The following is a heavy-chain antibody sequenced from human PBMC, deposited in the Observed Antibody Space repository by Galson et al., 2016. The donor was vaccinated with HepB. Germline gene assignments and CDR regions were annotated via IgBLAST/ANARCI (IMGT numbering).Heavy chain of an antibody. Sequence: QSGAEVKKPGESLKISCKVSGYTFTSYWISWVRQMPGKGLEWMGRIDPSDSYTNYSPSFQGQVTISADRSISTAYLQWSSLKASDTAMYYCARRDGSGQSDYWGQGTLVTVSS. J-gene: IGHJ4*02. CDR3: ARRDGSGQSDY. D-gene: IGHD3-22*01. V-gene: IGHV5-10-1*04. CDR1: GYTFTSYW. CDR2: IDPSDSYT.